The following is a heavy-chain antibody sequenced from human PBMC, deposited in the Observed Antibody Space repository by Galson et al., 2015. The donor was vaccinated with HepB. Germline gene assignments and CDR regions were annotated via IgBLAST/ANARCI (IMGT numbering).Heavy chain of an antibody. J-gene: IGHJ4*02. CDR2: ISGSGGST. CDR1: GFTFSSYA. D-gene: IGHD1-26*01. V-gene: IGHV3-23*01. Sequence: SLRLSCAASGFTFSSYAMSWVRQAPGKGLEWVSAISGSGGSTYYADSVKGRFTISRDNSKNTLYLQMNSLRAEDTAVYYCAKGHSWELRSWCYFDYWGQGTLVTVSS. CDR3: AKGHSWELRSWCYFDY.